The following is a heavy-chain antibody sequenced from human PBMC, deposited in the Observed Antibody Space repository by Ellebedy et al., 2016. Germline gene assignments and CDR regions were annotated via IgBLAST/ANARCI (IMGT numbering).Heavy chain of an antibody. D-gene: IGHD5-24*01. V-gene: IGHV4-59*13. Sequence: SETLSLTXTVSGGSISSYYWSWIRQPPGKGLEWIGYIYYSGSTNYNPSLKSRVTISVDTSKNQFSLKLSSVTAADTAVYYCARGGGYMATIAYWGQGTLVTVSS. J-gene: IGHJ4*02. CDR1: GGSISSYY. CDR3: ARGGGYMATIAY. CDR2: IYYSGST.